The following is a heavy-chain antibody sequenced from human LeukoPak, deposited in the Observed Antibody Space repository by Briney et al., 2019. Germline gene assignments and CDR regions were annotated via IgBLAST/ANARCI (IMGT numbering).Heavy chain of an antibody. J-gene: IGHJ4*02. Sequence: GGSLRLSCAASEFSVGSNYMTWVRQAPGKGLEWVSLIYSGGSTYYADSVKGRFTISRDNSKNTLYLQMNSLRAEDTAVYYCATERGYFDYWGQGTLVTVSS. CDR2: IYSGGST. D-gene: IGHD6-13*01. CDR1: EFSVGSNY. CDR3: ATERGYFDY. V-gene: IGHV3-66*01.